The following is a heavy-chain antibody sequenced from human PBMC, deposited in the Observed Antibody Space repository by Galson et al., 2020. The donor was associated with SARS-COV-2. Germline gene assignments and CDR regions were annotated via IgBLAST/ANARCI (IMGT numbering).Heavy chain of an antibody. CDR2: ISNGDVT. J-gene: IGHJ5*02. CDR3: ARAGIRGLSHFDP. D-gene: IGHD3-10*01. Sequence: QAGGSLRLSCATSGFTFSAYAMAWVRQAPGMGLEWVSSISNGDVTFYADSVRGRFTISRDNSRNTLYLQLNTLRAEDTAIYYCARAGIRGLSHFDPWGQGTQVTVSS. CDR1: GFTFSAYA. V-gene: IGHV3-23*01.